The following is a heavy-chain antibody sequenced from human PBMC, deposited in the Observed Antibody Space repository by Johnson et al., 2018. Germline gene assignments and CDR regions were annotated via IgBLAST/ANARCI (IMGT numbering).Heavy chain of an antibody. D-gene: IGHD6-19*01. CDR3: AQGEQWLATYGMDV. CDR1: GGTFSSYA. CDR2: IIPIFGTA. V-gene: IGHV1-69*01. Sequence: QVQLVESGAEVKKXGSSVKVXCKASGGTFSSYAISWVRQAPGQGLEWMGGIIPIFGTANYAQKFQGRVTITADESTSTAYMELSSLRSEDTAVYYCAQGEQWLATYGMDVWGQGTTVTVSS. J-gene: IGHJ6*02.